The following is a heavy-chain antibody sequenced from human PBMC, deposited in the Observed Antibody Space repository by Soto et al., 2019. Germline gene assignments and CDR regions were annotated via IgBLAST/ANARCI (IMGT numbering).Heavy chain of an antibody. CDR1: GYTLTELS. J-gene: IGHJ5*02. CDR3: ATGVSHSSGWYGDMYNWFDP. CDR2: FDPEDGET. Sequence: GASVKVSCKVSGYTLTELSMRWVRQAPGKGLEWMGGFDPEDGETIYAQKFQGRVTMTEDTSTDTAYMELSSLRSEDTAVYYCATGVSHSSGWYGDMYNWFDPWGQGTLVTVSS. V-gene: IGHV1-24*01. D-gene: IGHD6-19*01.